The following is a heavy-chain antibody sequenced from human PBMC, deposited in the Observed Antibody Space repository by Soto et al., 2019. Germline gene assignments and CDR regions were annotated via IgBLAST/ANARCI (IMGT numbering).Heavy chain of an antibody. CDR3: ARSGDRDTAMVMGYYYYGMDV. CDR2: ISYDGSNK. D-gene: IGHD5-18*01. J-gene: IGHJ6*02. CDR1: GFTFSSYA. V-gene: IGHV3-30-3*01. Sequence: QVQLVESGGGVVQPGRSLRLSCAASGFTFSSYAMHWVRQAPGKGLEWVAVISYDGSNKYYADSVKGRFTISRDNSKNTLYLQMNSLRAEDTAVYYCARSGDRDTAMVMGYYYYGMDVWGQGTTVTVSS.